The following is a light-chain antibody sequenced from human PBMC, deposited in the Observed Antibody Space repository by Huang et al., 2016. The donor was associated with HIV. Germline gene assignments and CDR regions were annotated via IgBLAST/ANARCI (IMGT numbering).Light chain of an antibody. Sequence: IQLTQSPSSLSASLGDRVTITCRASQGISSYLAWYQQKPGKAPKLLIYAASTMQSGVPSRFSGSGSGTDFTLTISSLQPEDFATYYCQQLNSYPMYTFGQGTKLEIK. CDR1: QGISSY. CDR3: QQLNSYPMYT. CDR2: AAS. J-gene: IGKJ2*01. V-gene: IGKV1-9*01.